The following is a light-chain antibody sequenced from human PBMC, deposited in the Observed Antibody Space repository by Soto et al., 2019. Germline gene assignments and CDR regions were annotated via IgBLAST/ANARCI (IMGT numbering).Light chain of an antibody. CDR3: QRYNTWPLT. V-gene: IGKV3-15*01. J-gene: IGKJ4*01. CDR1: QGIVDT. Sequence: EVVMTQSPATLSLSPGEGATLSCRASQGIVDTLSWYQHKPGQTPRLLIYDTSTRATGVQARFSGSRSGTEFILTISSLQSEDFAVYYCQRYNTWPLTFGGGTKVESK. CDR2: DTS.